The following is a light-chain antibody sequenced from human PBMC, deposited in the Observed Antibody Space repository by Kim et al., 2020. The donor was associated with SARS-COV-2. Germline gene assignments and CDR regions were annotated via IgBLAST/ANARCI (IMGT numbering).Light chain of an antibody. V-gene: IGLV3-19*01. J-gene: IGLJ3*02. CDR3: NSRDSSGNHWV. Sequence: GQTVRITCQGDSRRSYYASWYQQKPGQAPVLVIYGKNNRPSGIPDRFSGSSSGNPASLTITGAQAEDEADYYCNSRDSSGNHWVFGGGTQLTVL. CDR1: SRRSYY. CDR2: GKN.